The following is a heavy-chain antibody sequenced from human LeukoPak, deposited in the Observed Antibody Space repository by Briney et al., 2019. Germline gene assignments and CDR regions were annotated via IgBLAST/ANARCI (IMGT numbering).Heavy chain of an antibody. CDR3: ARAPGGSYGPTTDFDY. J-gene: IGHJ4*02. V-gene: IGHV3-48*03. CDR1: GFTFSSYE. Sequence: GGSLRLSCAACGFTFSSYEMNWVRQAPGKGLEWVSYISSSGSTIYYADSVKGRFTISRDNAKNSLYLQMNSLRAEDTAVYYCARAPGGSYGPTTDFDYWRQGTLVTVSS. CDR2: ISSSGSTI. D-gene: IGHD1-26*01.